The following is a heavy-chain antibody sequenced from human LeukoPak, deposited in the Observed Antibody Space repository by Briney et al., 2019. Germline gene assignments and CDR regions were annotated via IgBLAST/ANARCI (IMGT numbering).Heavy chain of an antibody. CDR3: ARWLQPFDY. D-gene: IGHD5-24*01. J-gene: IGHJ4*02. Sequence: GGSLRLSCAASGFTFSSYWMSWVRQAPGMGLEWVANIKHDGSEKYYVDSVKGRLTISRDNSKNSLYLQMDSLRAEDTAVYYCARWLQPFDYWGQGTLVTVSS. CDR2: IKHDGSEK. V-gene: IGHV3-7*01. CDR1: GFTFSSYW.